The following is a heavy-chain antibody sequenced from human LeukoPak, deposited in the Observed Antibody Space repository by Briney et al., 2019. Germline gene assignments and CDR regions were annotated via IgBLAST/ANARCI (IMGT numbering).Heavy chain of an antibody. CDR3: ARAGDRYSYGYLYC. CDR1: GFTFSSYW. Sequence: GGSLRLSCAASGFTFSSYWMHWVRQAPGKGLVWVSRINSDGGSTSYADSVKGRFTISRDNAKNTLYLQMNSLRAEDTAVYYCARAGDRYSYGYLYCWGQGTPVAVSS. V-gene: IGHV3-74*01. CDR2: INSDGGST. D-gene: IGHD5-18*01. J-gene: IGHJ4*02.